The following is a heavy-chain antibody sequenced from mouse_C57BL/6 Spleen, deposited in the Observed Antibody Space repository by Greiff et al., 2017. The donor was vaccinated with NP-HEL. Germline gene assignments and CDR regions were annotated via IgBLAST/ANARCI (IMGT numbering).Heavy chain of an antibody. Sequence: VQLQQSGPELVKPGASVKISCKASGYTFTDYYMNWVKQSHGKSLEWIGDINPNNGGTSYNQKFKGKATLTVDKSSSTAYMELRSLTSEDSAVYYCARGDYDGDYFDYWGQGTTLTVSS. V-gene: IGHV1-26*01. D-gene: IGHD2-4*01. J-gene: IGHJ2*01. CDR3: ARGDYDGDYFDY. CDR1: GYTFTDYY. CDR2: INPNNGGT.